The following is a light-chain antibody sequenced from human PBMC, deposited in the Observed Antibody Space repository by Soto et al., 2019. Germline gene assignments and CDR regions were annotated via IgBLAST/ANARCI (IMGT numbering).Light chain of an antibody. CDR2: EAS. CDR3: QQSNNYPWT. V-gene: IGKV1-5*03. CDR1: QSISSY. J-gene: IGKJ1*01. Sequence: DLQMTQSPSTLSASVGDRVTITCRASQSISSYLAWYQQKPGKAPKLLIYEASNLESGVPSRFSGSGSGTEFTLTISSLQPDDFATYYCQQSNNYPWTFGQGTKVDIK.